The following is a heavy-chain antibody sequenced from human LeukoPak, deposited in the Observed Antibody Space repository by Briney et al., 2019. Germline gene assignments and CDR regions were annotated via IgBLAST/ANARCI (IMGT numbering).Heavy chain of an antibody. CDR3: ATRSYYYDSSGYYYNWFDP. J-gene: IGHJ5*02. V-gene: IGHV1-24*01. CDR1: GYTLTELS. D-gene: IGHD3-22*01. CDR2: FDPEDGET. Sequence: ASVKVFCKVSGYTLTELSMHWVRQAPGKGLEWMGGFDPEDGETIYAQKFQGRVTMTEDTSTDTAYMELSSLRSEDTAVYYCATRSYYYDSSGYYYNWFDPWGQGTLVTVSS.